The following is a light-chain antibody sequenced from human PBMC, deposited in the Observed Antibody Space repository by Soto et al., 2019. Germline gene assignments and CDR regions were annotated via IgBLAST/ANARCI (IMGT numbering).Light chain of an antibody. Sequence: QSVLTQPPSVSATPGQRVTIYCSGSISNVGKNYVSWFQQVPGTAPKLLIYDYNKRPSGIPDRFSGSKSGTSATLGITGLQTGDEADYYCGAWDGCLSGVVFGGGTELTVL. CDR1: ISNVGKNY. J-gene: IGLJ2*01. CDR2: DYN. CDR3: GAWDGCLSGVV. V-gene: IGLV1-51*01.